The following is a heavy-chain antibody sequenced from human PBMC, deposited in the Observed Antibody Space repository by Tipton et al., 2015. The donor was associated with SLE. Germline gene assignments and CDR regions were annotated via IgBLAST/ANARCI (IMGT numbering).Heavy chain of an antibody. J-gene: IGHJ4*02. CDR1: GGSISSYY. D-gene: IGHD6-19*01. Sequence: TLSLTCTVSGGSISSYYWSWIRQPPGKGLEWIGYIYYSGITNYNPSLKSRVTISVDTSKNQFSLKLRSVTAADTAVYYCARWAGPTVNFDYWGQGTLVTVSS. V-gene: IGHV4-59*07. CDR2: IYYSGIT. CDR3: ARWAGPTVNFDY.